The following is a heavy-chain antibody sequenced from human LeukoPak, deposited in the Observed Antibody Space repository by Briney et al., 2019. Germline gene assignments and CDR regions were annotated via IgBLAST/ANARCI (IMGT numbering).Heavy chain of an antibody. J-gene: IGHJ4*02. CDR1: GFTFSNYA. D-gene: IGHD5-24*01. CDR2: ISRNGAHP. CDR3: TRVGYIDEGIDY. Sequence: GGSLRLSCAATGFTFSNYAMSWVRQAPGKGLEWVSVISRNGAHPYYIDSVRDRFTISRDNAKNSLYLQMNSLRAEDTTIYYCTRVGYIDEGIDYWGQGTLVTVSS. V-gene: IGHV3-23*01.